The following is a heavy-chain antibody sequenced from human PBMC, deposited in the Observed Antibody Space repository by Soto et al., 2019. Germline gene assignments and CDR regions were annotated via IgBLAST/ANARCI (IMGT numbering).Heavy chain of an antibody. V-gene: IGHV3-23*01. CDR3: AKDRSENFWVYYYAMDV. CDR1: GFNFGAYA. J-gene: IGHJ6*02. Sequence: GGSLRLSCEASGFNFGAYAMSWVRQAPGKWLEWVSGISGSSSGTYYTDSVKGRFTISRDNSKNTVYLQMNSLRGEDTAVYYCAKDRSENFWVYYYAMDVWGQGXAVTV. CDR2: ISGSSSGT. D-gene: IGHD6-19*01.